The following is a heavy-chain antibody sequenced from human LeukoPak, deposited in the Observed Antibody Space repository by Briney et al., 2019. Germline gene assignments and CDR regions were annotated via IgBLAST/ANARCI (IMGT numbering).Heavy chain of an antibody. V-gene: IGHV1-2*02. D-gene: IGHD5-12*01. CDR1: GYTFTGYA. CDR2: INPEKRDT. J-gene: IGHJ4*02. CDR3: AKKVRGPSHPLDF. Sequence: ASVKVSCKASGYTFTGYAIHWVRQAPGQGLEWLGWINPEKRDTGYAHKFQGRVTMTSDTSISTAYMELSSLRSDDTAVYYCAKKVRGPSHPLDFWGQGTLVTVSS.